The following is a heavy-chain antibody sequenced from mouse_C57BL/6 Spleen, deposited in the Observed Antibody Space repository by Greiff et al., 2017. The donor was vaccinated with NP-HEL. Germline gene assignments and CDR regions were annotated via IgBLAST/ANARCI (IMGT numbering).Heavy chain of an antibody. D-gene: IGHD1-1*01. CDR1: GYTFTSYW. V-gene: IGHV1-53*01. CDR2: INPSNGGT. CDR3: ARGGITTDYFDY. J-gene: IGHJ2*01. Sequence: VQLQQPGTELVKPGASVKLSCKASGYTFTSYWMHWVKQRPGQGLEWIGNINPSNGGTNYNEKFKSKATLTVDKSSSTTYMQLSSLTSEDTAVYYCARGGITTDYFDYWGKGTTLTVSA.